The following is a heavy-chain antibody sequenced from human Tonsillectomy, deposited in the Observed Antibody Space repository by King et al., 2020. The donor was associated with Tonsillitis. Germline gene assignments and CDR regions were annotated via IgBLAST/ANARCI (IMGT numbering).Heavy chain of an antibody. J-gene: IGHJ4*02. CDR3: AAEGSSDFFDY. V-gene: IGHV1-58*01. D-gene: IGHD2/OR15-2a*01. CDR1: GFTFSSSA. Sequence: QLVESGPEVKKPGTSVKVSCKASGFTFSSSAVQWVRQARGQRLEWIGWIVVASGNTNYAQKFQERVTTTRDMSTSTAYMELSSLRSEDTAVYYCAAEGSSDFFDYWGQGTLVTVSS. CDR2: IVVASGNT.